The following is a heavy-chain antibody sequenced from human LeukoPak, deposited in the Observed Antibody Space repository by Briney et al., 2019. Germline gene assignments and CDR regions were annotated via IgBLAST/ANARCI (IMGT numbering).Heavy chain of an antibody. CDR3: ARGSARITVVPAAINY. CDR1: GGTFSSYA. CDR2: INPNSGGT. J-gene: IGHJ4*02. V-gene: IGHV1-2*06. Sequence: ASVKVSCKASGGTFSSYAISWVRQAPGQGLEWMGRINPNSGGTNYAQKFQGRVTMTRDTSISTAYMELSRLRSDDTAVYYCARGSARITVVPAAINYWGQGTLVTVSS. D-gene: IGHD2-2*01.